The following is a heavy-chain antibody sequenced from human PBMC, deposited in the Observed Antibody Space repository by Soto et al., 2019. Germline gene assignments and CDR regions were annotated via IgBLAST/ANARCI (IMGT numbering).Heavy chain of an antibody. Sequence: PSETLSLTCTVSGGSISSYYWSWIRQPPGKGLEWIGYIYYSGSTNYNPSLKSRVTISVDTSKNQFSLKLSSVTAADAAVYYCARVSVGCSGYEPFDYWGQGTLVTVSS. CDR2: IYYSGST. CDR3: ARVSVGCSGYEPFDY. CDR1: GGSISSYY. D-gene: IGHD5-12*01. J-gene: IGHJ4*02. V-gene: IGHV4-59*01.